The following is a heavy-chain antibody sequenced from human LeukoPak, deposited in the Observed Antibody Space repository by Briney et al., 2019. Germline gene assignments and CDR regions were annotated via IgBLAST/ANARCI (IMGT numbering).Heavy chain of an antibody. D-gene: IGHD6-13*01. CDR3: ARDHGSWYEASAFDI. J-gene: IGHJ3*02. CDR2: IWYDGSNK. CDR1: GFTFSSYG. V-gene: IGHV3-33*01. Sequence: GGSLRLSCAASGFTFSSYGMHWVRQAPGKGLEWVAVIWYDGSNKYYADSVKGRFTISRDNSKNTLYLQMNSLRAEDTAVYYCARDHGSWYEASAFDIWGQGTMVTVSS.